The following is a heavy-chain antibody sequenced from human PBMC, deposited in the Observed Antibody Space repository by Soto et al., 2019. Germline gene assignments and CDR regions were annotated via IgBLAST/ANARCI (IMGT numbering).Heavy chain of an antibody. CDR1: GGSISSSSYY. V-gene: IGHV4-39*01. J-gene: IGHJ6*03. CDR2: IYYSGST. D-gene: IGHD3-3*01. CDR3: ARGVLYYDFWSGYYNGYYYYMDV. Sequence: PSETRSLTCTVSGGSISSSSYYWGWIRQPPGKGLEWIGSIYYSGSTYYNPSLKSRVTISVDTSKNQFSLKLSSVTAADTAVYYCARGVLYYDFWSGYYNGYYYYMDVWGKGTTVTVSS.